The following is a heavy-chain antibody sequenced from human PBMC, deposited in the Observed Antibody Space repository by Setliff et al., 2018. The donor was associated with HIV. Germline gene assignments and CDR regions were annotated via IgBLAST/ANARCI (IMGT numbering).Heavy chain of an antibody. CDR1: GFTFSNSA. CDR3: VRDSGRGSGYYSTDAFDI. J-gene: IGHJ3*02. D-gene: IGHD3-22*01. CDR2: ISTSDDRT. V-gene: IGHV3-23*01. Sequence: GGSLRLSCVASGFTFSNSAMAWVRQAPGKGLEWVSGISTSDDRTYYADSVKGRFTISRDNSKNTLYLQMNSLRAEDKAIYYCVRDSGRGSGYYSTDAFDIWGQGTMVTVSS.